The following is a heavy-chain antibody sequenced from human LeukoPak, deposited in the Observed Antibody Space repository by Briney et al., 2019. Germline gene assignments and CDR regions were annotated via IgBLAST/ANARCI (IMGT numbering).Heavy chain of an antibody. CDR1: GGTFSSYA. CDR3: ARGDAYDSSGYTPAEYFQH. Sequence: ASVKVSCKASGGTFSSYAISWVRQAPGQGLEWMGGIIPIFGTANYAQKFQGRVTITTDESTSTAYMELSSLRSEDTAVYYCARGDAYDSSGYTPAEYFQHWGQSTLVTVSS. V-gene: IGHV1-69*05. J-gene: IGHJ1*01. CDR2: IIPIFGTA. D-gene: IGHD3-22*01.